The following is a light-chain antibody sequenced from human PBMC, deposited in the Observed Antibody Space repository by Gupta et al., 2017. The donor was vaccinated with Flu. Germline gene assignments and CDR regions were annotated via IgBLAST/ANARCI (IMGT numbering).Light chain of an antibody. CDR1: TSDVGDYPY. CDR3: SSSKSDSAFEV. CDR2: DVS. V-gene: IGLV2-14*01. Sequence: QSALTQPSSVSGSPGQSITISCTGTTSDVGDYPYVSWYQQHPDKAPKLMIDDVSHRPSGVSNRFSGYKSGNTASRNISGLQAEDEADDYCSSSKSDSAFEVFGTGTKVTVL. J-gene: IGLJ1*01.